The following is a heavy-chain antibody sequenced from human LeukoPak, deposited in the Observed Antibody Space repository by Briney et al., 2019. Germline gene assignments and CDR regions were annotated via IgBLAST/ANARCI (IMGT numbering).Heavy chain of an antibody. V-gene: IGHV3-30-3*01. J-gene: IGHJ6*02. CDR2: ISYDGSNK. CDR3: ARTAPHSGYNPRRYGMDV. Sequence: PPGGSLRLSCAASGFTFSSYAMHWVRQAPGKGLEWVAVISYDGSNKYYADSVKGRFTISRDNSKNTLYLQMNSLRAEDTAVYYCARTAPHSGYNPRRYGMDVWGQGTTVTVSS. CDR1: GFTFSSYA. D-gene: IGHD5-12*01.